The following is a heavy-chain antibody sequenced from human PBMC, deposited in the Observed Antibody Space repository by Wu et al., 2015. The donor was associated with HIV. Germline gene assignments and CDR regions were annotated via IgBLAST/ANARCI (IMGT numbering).Heavy chain of an antibody. CDR1: GYTFTDFF. Sequence: QVQLVQSGAEVKKPGASVKVSCKASGYTFTDFFIHWVRQAPGQGLEWMGWVSPNTGGTNYAQKFQGRVTMTRDTSINTAYMELTSLTSDDTAMYYCARERGIFIWGQGDNGHRLF. CDR2: VSPNTGGT. J-gene: IGHJ3*02. D-gene: IGHD2/OR15-2a*01. V-gene: IGHV1-2*02. CDR3: ARERGIFI.